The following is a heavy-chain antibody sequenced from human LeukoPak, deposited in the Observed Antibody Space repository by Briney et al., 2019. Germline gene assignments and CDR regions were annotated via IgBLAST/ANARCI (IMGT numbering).Heavy chain of an antibody. CDR1: GGSLSGYY. J-gene: IGHJ4*02. CDR3: ARGGVTTVTTEYFDY. Sequence: SETLSLTCAVYGGSLSGYYWSWIRQPPGKGLEWIGEINHSGSTNYNPSLKSRVTISVDTSKNQFSLKLSSVTAADRAVYYCARGGVTTVTTEYFDYWGQGTLVTVSS. CDR2: INHSGST. V-gene: IGHV4-34*01. D-gene: IGHD4-17*01.